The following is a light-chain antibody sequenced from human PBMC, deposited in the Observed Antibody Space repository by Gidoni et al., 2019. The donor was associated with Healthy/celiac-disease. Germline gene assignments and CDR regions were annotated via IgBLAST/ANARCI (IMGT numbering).Light chain of an antibody. J-gene: IGKJ1*01. V-gene: IGKV3-20*01. CDR1: QSVSSSY. Sequence: VFTQSPGTLSLSPGERATLSCRASQSVSSSYLAWYQQQPGQAPRLLNYGASSRATSIADRFSGSGCGTYFTPTISRLEAEDLAVYYCQQYGSSPWTFGQGTKVEIK. CDR2: GAS. CDR3: QQYGSSPWT.